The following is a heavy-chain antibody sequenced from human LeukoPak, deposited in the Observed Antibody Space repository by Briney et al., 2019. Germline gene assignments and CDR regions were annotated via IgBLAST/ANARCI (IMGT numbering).Heavy chain of an antibody. CDR1: SGSISSYY. Sequence: SETLSLTCTVSSGSISSYYWSWIRQPPGKGLEWIGYIFSGGITNYNPSLKSRTTISLDTSESQFSLTVTSVTAADTAVCYCARGVCTSSYCYAGDYGLDVWGQGTTVTVSS. D-gene: IGHD2-2*01. CDR3: ARGVCTSSYCYAGDYGLDV. J-gene: IGHJ6*02. CDR2: IFSGGIT. V-gene: IGHV4-59*08.